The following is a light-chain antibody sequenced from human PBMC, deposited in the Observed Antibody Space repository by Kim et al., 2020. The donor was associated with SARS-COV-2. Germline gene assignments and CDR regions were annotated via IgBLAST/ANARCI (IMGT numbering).Light chain of an antibody. CDR3: QQYYGQPLT. V-gene: IGKV1-8*01. Sequence: AIRMTQSPSSLSASIGDRVNITCRARQSVSSYLAWYQQKPGKAPKLVIYAASTLPSGVPSRFSGSGSGTDFTLTISCLQSDDFAYYHCQQYYGQPLTFGGRTKVYIK. CDR1: QSVSSY. CDR2: AAS. J-gene: IGKJ4*01.